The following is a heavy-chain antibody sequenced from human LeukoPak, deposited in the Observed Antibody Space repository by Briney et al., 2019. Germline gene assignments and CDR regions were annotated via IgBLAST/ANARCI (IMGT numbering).Heavy chain of an antibody. Sequence: GGSLRLSCEASGFTFGNFGMTWVRQAPGKGLQWVSGITGSTTWTYYAASVKGRVTFSRGNSQNTAHLQMNSLRADDTAVYYCARELVSSGTGYFDLWGRGTLVTVSS. CDR3: ARELVSSGTGYFDL. V-gene: IGHV3-23*01. CDR1: GFTFGNFG. D-gene: IGHD3-10*02. J-gene: IGHJ2*01. CDR2: ITGSTTWT.